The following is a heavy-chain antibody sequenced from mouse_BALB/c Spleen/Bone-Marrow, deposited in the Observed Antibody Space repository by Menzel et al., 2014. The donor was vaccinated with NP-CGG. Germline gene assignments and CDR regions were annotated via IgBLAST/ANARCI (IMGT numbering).Heavy chain of an antibody. Sequence: EAQVVESGGGLVKPGGSLKLSCAASGFTFSSYAMSWVRQSPEKRLEWVAEISSGGSYTYYPDTVTGRFTISRDNAKNTLYLEMSSLRSEDTAMYYCARDHYGYYTMDYWGQGTSVTVSS. D-gene: IGHD1-2*01. CDR3: ARDHYGYYTMDY. CDR2: ISSGGSYT. CDR1: GFTFSSYA. J-gene: IGHJ4*01. V-gene: IGHV5-9-4*01.